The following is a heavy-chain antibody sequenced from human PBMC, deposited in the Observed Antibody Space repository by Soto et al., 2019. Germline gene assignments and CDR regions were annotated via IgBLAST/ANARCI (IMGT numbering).Heavy chain of an antibody. D-gene: IGHD1-1*01. CDR1: GGTFSGDT. V-gene: IGHV1-69*02. CDR2: IIPILGIA. J-gene: IGHJ5*02. Sequence: SVKVSCKASGGTFSGDTIGWVRQAPGQGLEWMGRIIPILGIANYAQKFQGRVTITADKSTSTAYMELSSLRSEDTAVYYCARGSVQLERTYNWFDPWGQGTLVTVSS. CDR3: ARGSVQLERTYNWFDP.